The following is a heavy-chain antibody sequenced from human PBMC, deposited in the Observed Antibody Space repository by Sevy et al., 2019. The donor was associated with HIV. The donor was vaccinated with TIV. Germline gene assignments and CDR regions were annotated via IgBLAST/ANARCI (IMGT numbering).Heavy chain of an antibody. J-gene: IGHJ4*02. D-gene: IGHD2-8*01. Sequence: GGSLRLSCAASGFTFSSYWMSWVRQAPGKGLEWVANIKQDGSEKYYVDSVKGRFTISRDNAKNSLYLQMNSLRAEDTAVYYCARDRCTNGVCYHFDYWDQGTLVTVSS. CDR2: IKQDGSEK. CDR1: GFTFSSYW. V-gene: IGHV3-7*01. CDR3: ARDRCTNGVCYHFDY.